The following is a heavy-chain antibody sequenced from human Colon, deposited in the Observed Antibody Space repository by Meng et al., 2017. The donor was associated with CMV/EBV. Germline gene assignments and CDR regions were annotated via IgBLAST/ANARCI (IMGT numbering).Heavy chain of an antibody. D-gene: IGHD3-3*01. CDR1: GFTFSSYA. J-gene: IGHJ6*02. CDR3: ARDNVLRFLEWLSYTTTVGGMDV. CDR2: ISSSSSTI. Sequence: GESLKISCAASGFTFSSYAMHGVRQAPGKGLEWVSYISSSSSTIYYADSVKGRFTISRDNAKNSLYLQMNSLRAEDTAVYYCARDNVLRFLEWLSYTTTVGGMDVWGQGTTVTVSS. V-gene: IGHV3-48*04.